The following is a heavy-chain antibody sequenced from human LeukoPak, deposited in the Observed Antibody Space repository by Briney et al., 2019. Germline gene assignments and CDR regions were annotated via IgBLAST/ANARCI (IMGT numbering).Heavy chain of an antibody. CDR1: GVSISHYY. D-gene: IGHD6-13*01. CDR2: IDTSGST. Sequence: PSETLSLTCTVSGVSISHYYWTWIRQPAGGGLEWIGRIDTSGSTNYNPSLESRVTMSSDTSNNQFSLNLMSVAAADTAVYYCARGRYSSSWYVGFDYWGQGTLVTVSS. V-gene: IGHV4-4*07. J-gene: IGHJ4*02. CDR3: ARGRYSSSWYVGFDY.